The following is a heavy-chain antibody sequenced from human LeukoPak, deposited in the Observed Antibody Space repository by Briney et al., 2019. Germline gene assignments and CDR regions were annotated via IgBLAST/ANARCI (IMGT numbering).Heavy chain of an antibody. CDR2: ISSRGSTI. D-gene: IGHD4-17*01. CDR3: ASLIVGGTTVRDY. V-gene: IGHV3-48*03. CDR1: GFTFSSYE. J-gene: IGHJ4*02. Sequence: PGGSLRLSCAASGFTFSSYEMNWVRQAPGKGLEWVSYISSRGSTIYYADSVKGRLTISRNNAKNSLSLQMNSLRAEDTAVYYCASLIVGGTTVRDYWGQGTLVSVSS.